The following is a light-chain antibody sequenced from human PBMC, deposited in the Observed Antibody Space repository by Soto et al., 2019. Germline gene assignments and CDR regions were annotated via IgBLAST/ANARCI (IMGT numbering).Light chain of an antibody. J-gene: IGKJ1*01. V-gene: IGKV1-17*01. Sequence: DIQMTQSPPSLSASVGDRVTITCRASQDVSNDLGWFQQKPGKAPKRLIFGASNLESGVPSRFSGTGSGTEFILTVSSLQPEDFATYYCQQGYTSRITFGQGTKVDIK. CDR1: QDVSND. CDR2: GAS. CDR3: QQGYTSRIT.